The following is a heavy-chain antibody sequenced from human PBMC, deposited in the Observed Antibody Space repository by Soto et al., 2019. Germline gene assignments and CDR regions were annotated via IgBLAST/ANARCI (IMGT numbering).Heavy chain of an antibody. CDR3: TRRQGSYLDQ. D-gene: IGHD2-15*01. J-gene: IGHJ4*02. CDR1: GGSISSFY. V-gene: IGHV4-59*01. Sequence: SETLSLTCTVSGGSISSFYWSWVRQTPGKGPEWIGYISYSGSTNYNPSLNSRVTISVDTSKKQFSLKLTSVTTADTAVYYCTRRQGSYLDQWGQGTLVTVSS. CDR2: ISYSGST.